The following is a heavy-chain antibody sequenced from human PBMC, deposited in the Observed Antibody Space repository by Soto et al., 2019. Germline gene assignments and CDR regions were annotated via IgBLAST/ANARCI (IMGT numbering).Heavy chain of an antibody. Sequence: SETLSLTCTVSGGSISSGDYYWSWIRQPPGKGLEWIGYIYYSGSTYYNPSLKSRVTISVDTSKNQFSLKLSSVTAADTAVYYCAREYSSSSLENWFDPWGQGTLVTSPQ. V-gene: IGHV4-30-4*01. D-gene: IGHD6-6*01. CDR3: AREYSSSSLENWFDP. CDR1: GGSISSGDYY. CDR2: IYYSGST. J-gene: IGHJ5*02.